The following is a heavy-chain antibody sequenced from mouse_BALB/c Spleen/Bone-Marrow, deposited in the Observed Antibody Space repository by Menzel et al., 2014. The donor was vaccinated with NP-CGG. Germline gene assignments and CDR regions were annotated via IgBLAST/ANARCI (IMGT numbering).Heavy chain of an antibody. V-gene: IGHV14-3*02. CDR2: IDPANGYS. CDR1: GFNIKDTY. D-gene: IGHD1-2*01. J-gene: IGHJ1*01. CDR3: ALITTATFSYWYFDV. Sequence: DVQLQESGAELVKPGASVKLSCTASGFNIKDTYMHWVKQRPEQGLEWIGRIDPANGYSIYDPKFQGKATITADTTSNTAHLQLSSLTSEDTAVYYWALITTATFSYWYFDVWGAGTTVTVSS.